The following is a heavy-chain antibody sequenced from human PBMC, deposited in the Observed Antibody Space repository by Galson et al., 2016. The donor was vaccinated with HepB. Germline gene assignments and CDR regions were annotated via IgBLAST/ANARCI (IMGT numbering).Heavy chain of an antibody. J-gene: IGHJ4*02. CDR2: TSTRRTT. D-gene: IGHD1-1*01. CDR1: GFVFSNFG. CDR3: AKERLVRRIFDH. Sequence: SLSLACAAYGFVFSNFGLSWVRQAPGMGLQWVASTSTRRTTSYPDSVQGRFTISRDNSNNTLYLQMNGLRAEDTAVYYCAKERLVRRIFDHWGQGTLLTVSS. V-gene: IGHV3-23*01.